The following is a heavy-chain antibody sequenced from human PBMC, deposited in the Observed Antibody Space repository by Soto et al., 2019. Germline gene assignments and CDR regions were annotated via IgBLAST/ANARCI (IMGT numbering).Heavy chain of an antibody. D-gene: IGHD3-16*01. V-gene: IGHV3-21*01. CDR2: ISTHSSYI. J-gene: IGHJ5*02. CDR3: ARDGVEGERQHPPYNWFDP. Sequence: GGSLRLSCAASGFTFSYYSMNWVRQAPGKGLEWVSSISTHSSYIYYADSVKGRFTVSRDNAKNSLSLQMNSLRAEDTALYCCARDGVEGERQHPPYNWFDPWGRGTLVTVSS. CDR1: GFTFSYYS.